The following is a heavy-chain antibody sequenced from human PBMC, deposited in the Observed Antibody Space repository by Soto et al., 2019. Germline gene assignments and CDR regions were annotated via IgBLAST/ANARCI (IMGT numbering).Heavy chain of an antibody. CDR2: IYPDDSDT. CDR1: GYTFTSYW. CDR3: ARPLLYYDNDGNRFFYV. D-gene: IGHD3-16*01. V-gene: IGHV5-51*01. Sequence: PGESLKISCKGSGYTFTSYWIAWVRQMPGKGLEWMGTIYPDDSDTRYSPSFQGQITISADKSITTAYLQWSGLKASDTAVYYCARPLLYYDNDGNRFFYVWGRGTLVTVSS. J-gene: IGHJ2*01.